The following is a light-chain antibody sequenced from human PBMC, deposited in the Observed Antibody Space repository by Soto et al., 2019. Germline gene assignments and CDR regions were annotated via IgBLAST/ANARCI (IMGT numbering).Light chain of an antibody. J-gene: IGLJ2*01. Sequence: SYELTQPLSVSVAVGQRARITCGGNNIGSKNVHWYQQKPGQAPVLVIYRDSNRPSGIPERFSGSNSENTATMTISRAQAGDEADDYCQVWDSSTRVVYGGGTKVTVL. V-gene: IGLV3-9*01. CDR1: NIGSKN. CDR3: QVWDSSTRVV. CDR2: RDS.